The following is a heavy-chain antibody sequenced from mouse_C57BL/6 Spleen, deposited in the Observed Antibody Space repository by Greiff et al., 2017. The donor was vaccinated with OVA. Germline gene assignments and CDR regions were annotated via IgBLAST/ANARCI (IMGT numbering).Heavy chain of an antibody. D-gene: IGHD1-1*01. CDR1: GYTFTSYW. CDR3: ANLLLFDY. CDR2: IHTSDSDT. J-gene: IGHJ2*01. V-gene: IGHV1-74*01. Sequence: QVQLQQSGANLVKPGASVKVSCKASGYTFTSYWMNWVKQRPGQGLEWIGRIHTSDSDTNYIQKFKGKATMTVDKSSSSTYMQLSSLTSEDSAVYYCANLLLFDYWGQGTTRTVSS.